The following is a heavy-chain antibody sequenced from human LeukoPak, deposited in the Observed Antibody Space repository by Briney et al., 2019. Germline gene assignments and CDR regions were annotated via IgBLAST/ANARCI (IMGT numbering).Heavy chain of an antibody. V-gene: IGHV4-59*01. J-gene: IGHJ6*02. CDR2: IYYSGST. CDR3: ARAASGSYYHYYYYYGMDV. Sequence: SETLSLTCTVSGGSISSYYWSWIRQPPGKGLEWIGYIYYSGSTNYNPSPKSRVTISVDTSKNQFSLKLSSVTAADTAVYYCARAASGSYYHYYYYYGMDVWGQGTTVTVSS. D-gene: IGHD1-26*01. CDR1: GGSISSYY.